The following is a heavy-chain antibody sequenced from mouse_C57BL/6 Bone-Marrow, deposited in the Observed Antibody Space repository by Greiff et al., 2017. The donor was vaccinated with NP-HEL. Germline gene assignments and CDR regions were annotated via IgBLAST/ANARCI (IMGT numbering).Heavy chain of an antibody. J-gene: IGHJ3*01. CDR3: ARSITTAVGGFAY. CDR1: GFTFTDYY. Sequence: EVMLVESGGGLVQPGGSLSLSCAASGFTFTDYYMSWVRQPPGKALEWLGFIRNKANGYTTEYGASVKGRFTISRDNSQSILYLQMNALRAEDSAIYYCARSITTAVGGFAYWGQGTLVTVSA. V-gene: IGHV7-3*01. CDR2: IRNKANGYTT. D-gene: IGHD1-2*01.